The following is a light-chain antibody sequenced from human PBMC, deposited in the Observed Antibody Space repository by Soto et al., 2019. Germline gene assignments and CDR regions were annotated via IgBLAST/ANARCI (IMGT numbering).Light chain of an antibody. CDR3: TSFTSRSTLV. CDR1: NSDIGGYNY. CDR2: EVS. Sequence: QSVLTQPASVSGSPGQSITISCTGSNSDIGGYNYVSWYQQHPGKAPKLLIYEVSTRPSGISDRFSGSKSGNTASLTISGLQAEDEADYYCTSFTSRSTLVFGTGTKVTVL. J-gene: IGLJ1*01. V-gene: IGLV2-14*01.